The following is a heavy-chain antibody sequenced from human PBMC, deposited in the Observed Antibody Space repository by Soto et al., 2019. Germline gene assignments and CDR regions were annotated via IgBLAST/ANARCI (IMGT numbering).Heavy chain of an antibody. CDR2: TSSNGGTK. J-gene: IGHJ4*02. D-gene: IGHD1-1*01. V-gene: IGHV3-30-3*01. Sequence: PGGSLRLSCATSGFTFSSYSMHWFRQAPGKGLEWVAVTSSNGGTKFYADSVKGRFTISRDNSKNTLYLQMNSLRAEDTAVYYCAREVVTTEWYFDNWGQGIPVTVSS. CDR3: AREVVTTEWYFDN. CDR1: GFTFSSYS.